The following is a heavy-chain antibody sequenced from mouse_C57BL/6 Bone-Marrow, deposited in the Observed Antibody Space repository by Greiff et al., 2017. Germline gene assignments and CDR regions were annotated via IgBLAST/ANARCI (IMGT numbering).Heavy chain of an antibody. D-gene: IGHD1-1*01. CDR1: GYTFTNYW. V-gene: IGHV1-63*01. Sequence: QVQLQQSGAELVRPGTSVKMSCKASGYTFTNYWIGWAKQRPGHGLEWIGDIYPGGGYTNYNEKFKGKATLTADKSSSTAYMQFSSLTSEDSAIYYCARGSYWYFDVWGTGTTVTVSS. CDR3: ARGSYWYFDV. CDR2: IYPGGGYT. J-gene: IGHJ1*03.